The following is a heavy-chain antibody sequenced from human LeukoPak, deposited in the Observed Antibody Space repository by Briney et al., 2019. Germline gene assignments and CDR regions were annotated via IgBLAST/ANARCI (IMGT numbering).Heavy chain of an antibody. CDR3: AKKYYDFWSGYFDN. Sequence: PGGSLRLSCAASGFTFSSYEMNWVRQAPGEGLEWVSTISGSGGNTYYADSVKGRFTISRDNSKNTLYLRMNNLRAEDTAVYYCAKKYYDFWSGYFDNWGQGTLVTVSS. D-gene: IGHD3-3*01. J-gene: IGHJ4*02. V-gene: IGHV3-23*01. CDR2: ISGSGGNT. CDR1: GFTFSSYE.